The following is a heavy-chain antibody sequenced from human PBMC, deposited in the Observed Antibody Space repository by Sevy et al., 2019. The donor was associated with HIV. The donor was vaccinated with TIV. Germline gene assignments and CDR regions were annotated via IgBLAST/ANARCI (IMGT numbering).Heavy chain of an antibody. CDR3: ASTSMIVVVITTSWYFDL. Sequence: SETLSLTCTVSGGSISSSSYYWGWIRQPPGKGLEWIGSIYYSGSTYYNPSLKSRVTISVDTSKNQFSLKLSFVTAADTAVYYCASTSMIVVVITTSWYFDLWGRGTLVTVSS. CDR2: IYYSGST. V-gene: IGHV4-39*01. J-gene: IGHJ2*01. D-gene: IGHD3-22*01. CDR1: GGSISSSSYY.